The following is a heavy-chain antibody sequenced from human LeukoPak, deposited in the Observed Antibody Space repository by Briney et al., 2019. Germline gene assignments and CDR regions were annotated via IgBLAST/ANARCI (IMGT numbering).Heavy chain of an antibody. CDR3: ARAQRAYYDFWSGYYDY. CDR1: GGLISSYY. CDR2: IYYSGST. V-gene: IGHV4-59*01. J-gene: IGHJ4*02. Sequence: PSETLSLTCTVSGGLISSYYWSWIRQLPGKGLEWIGYIYYSGSTNYNPSLKSRVTISVDTSKNQFSLKLSSVTAADTAVYYCARAQRAYYDFWSGYYDYWGQGTLVTVSS. D-gene: IGHD3-3*01.